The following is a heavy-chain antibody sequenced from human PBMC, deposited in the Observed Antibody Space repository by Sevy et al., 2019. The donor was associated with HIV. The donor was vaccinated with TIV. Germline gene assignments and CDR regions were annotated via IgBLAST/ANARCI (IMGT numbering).Heavy chain of an antibody. Sequence: GGSLRLSCAASGFTFSTYGMHWVRQAPGKGLEWVAFIRYDGSNKYYPDSVKGRFTISRDNSKNTLYLQMNSLRPEDTAMYYCAKDPDRSSSWYDYWGQGTLVTVSS. D-gene: IGHD6-13*01. CDR1: GFTFSTYG. V-gene: IGHV3-30*02. CDR2: IRYDGSNK. J-gene: IGHJ4*02. CDR3: AKDPDRSSSWYDY.